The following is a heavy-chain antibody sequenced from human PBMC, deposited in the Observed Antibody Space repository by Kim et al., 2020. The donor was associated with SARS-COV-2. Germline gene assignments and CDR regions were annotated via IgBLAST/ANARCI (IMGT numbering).Heavy chain of an antibody. CDR3: ASSKGLRFLSNLDY. V-gene: IGHV1-69*13. J-gene: IGHJ4*02. CDR1: GGTFSSYA. CDR2: IIPIFGTA. D-gene: IGHD3-3*01. Sequence: SVKVSCKASGGTFSSYAISWVRQAPGQGLEWMGGIIPIFGTANYAQKFQGRVTITADESTSTAYMELSSLRSEDTAVYYCASSKGLRFLSNLDYWGQGTLVTVSS.